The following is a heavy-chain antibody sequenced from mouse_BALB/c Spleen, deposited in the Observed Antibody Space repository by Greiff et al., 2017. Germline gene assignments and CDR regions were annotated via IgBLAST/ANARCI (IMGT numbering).Heavy chain of an antibody. Sequence: EVQLQESGTVLARPGASVKMSCKASGYTFTSYWMHWVKQRPGQGLEWIGAIYPGNSDTSYNQKFKGKAKLTAVTSTSTAYMELSSLTNEDSAVYYCNVGPEDYYAMDYWGQGTSVTVSS. CDR2: IYPGNSDT. CDR3: NVGPEDYYAMDY. V-gene: IGHV1-5*01. J-gene: IGHJ4*01. CDR1: GYTFTSYW.